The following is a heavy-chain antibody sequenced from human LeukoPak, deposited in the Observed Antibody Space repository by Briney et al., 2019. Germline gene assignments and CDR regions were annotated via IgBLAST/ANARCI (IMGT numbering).Heavy chain of an antibody. CDR2: ISSSGSTI. J-gene: IGHJ5*02. V-gene: IGHV3-48*03. CDR1: GFTFSSYE. CDR3: ARDCSYSYGSGSYVSRNWFDP. Sequence: PGGSLRLSCAASGFTFSSYEMNWVRQAPGKGLEWVSYISSSGSTIYYADSVKGRFTISRDNAKNSLYLQMNSLRAEDTAVYYCARDCSYSYGSGSYVSRNWFDPWGQGTLVTVSS. D-gene: IGHD3-10*01.